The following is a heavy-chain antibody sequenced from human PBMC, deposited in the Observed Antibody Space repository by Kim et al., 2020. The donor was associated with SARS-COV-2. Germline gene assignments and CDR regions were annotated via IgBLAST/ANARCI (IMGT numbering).Heavy chain of an antibody. J-gene: IGHJ4*02. CDR3: ASRPYYYDSSGYYGY. CDR1: GGTFSSYA. V-gene: IGHV1-69*13. CDR2: IIPIFGTA. D-gene: IGHD3-22*01. Sequence: SVKVSCKASGGTFSSYAISWVRQAPGQGLEWMGGIIPIFGTANYAQKFQGRVTITADESTSTVYMELSSLRSEDTAVYYCASRPYYYDSSGYYGYWGQGTLVTVSS.